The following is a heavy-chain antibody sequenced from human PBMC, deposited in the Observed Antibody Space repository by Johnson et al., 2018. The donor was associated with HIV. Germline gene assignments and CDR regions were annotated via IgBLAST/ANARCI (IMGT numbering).Heavy chain of an antibody. CDR1: GFTFSSYD. V-gene: IGHV3-13*01. Sequence: VQLVESGGGLVQPGGSLRLSCAASGFTFSSYDMHWVRQATGKGLEWVSEIGTAGDTYYPGSVKGRFTISRENAKNSLYLQMNSLTAEDTALYYCARGRGFGGPGSPGAFDIWGQGTMVTVSS. J-gene: IGHJ3*02. CDR2: IGTAGDT. D-gene: IGHD3-10*01. CDR3: ARGRGFGGPGSPGAFDI.